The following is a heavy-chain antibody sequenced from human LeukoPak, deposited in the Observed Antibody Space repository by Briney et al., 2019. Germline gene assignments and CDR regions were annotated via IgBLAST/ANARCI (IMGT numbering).Heavy chain of an antibody. CDR1: GDSISSTSYY. CDR3: ARPSGSYRGEYFQN. J-gene: IGHJ1*01. D-gene: IGHD1-26*01. Sequence: PSETLSLTCTVSGDSISSTSYYWGWIRQPPGKGLEWIGTIYYSGRTYYNPSLKSRVTIFVDTAKNQVSLKLSSVTAADTAVYYCARPSGSYRGEYFQNWGQGTLVTVSS. V-gene: IGHV4-39*01. CDR2: IYYSGRT.